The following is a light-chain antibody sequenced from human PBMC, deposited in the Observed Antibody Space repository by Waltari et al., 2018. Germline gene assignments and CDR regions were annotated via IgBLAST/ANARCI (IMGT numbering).Light chain of an antibody. Sequence: ETVITQPQATLSVSPGERPPLSCRASQSVSSNLAWYQQKPGQPPRLLIYGASTRATGIPARFSGSGSGTEFTLTISSLQSEDFAVYYCQQYNDWPPLTFGGGTKVEIK. J-gene: IGKJ4*01. V-gene: IGKV3-15*01. CDR1: QSVSSN. CDR3: QQYNDWPPLT. CDR2: GAS.